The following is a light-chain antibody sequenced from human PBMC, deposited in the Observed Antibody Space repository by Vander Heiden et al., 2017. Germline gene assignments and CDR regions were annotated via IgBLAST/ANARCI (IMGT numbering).Light chain of an antibody. CDR1: SSNLGSNT. Sequence: QSVLTQPPSASGTPGQRVTISCSGSSSNLGSNTVNWYQHLPGTAPKLLIHNINQRPSGVPDRFSGSKSGTSASLAISGLQSEDEADYYCATWDDGLNGVVFGGGTKLTVL. CDR2: NIN. V-gene: IGLV1-44*01. J-gene: IGLJ2*01. CDR3: ATWDDGLNGVV.